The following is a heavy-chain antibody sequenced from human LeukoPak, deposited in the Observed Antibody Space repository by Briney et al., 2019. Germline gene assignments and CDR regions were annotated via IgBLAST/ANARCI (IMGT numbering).Heavy chain of an antibody. J-gene: IGHJ4*02. D-gene: IGHD3-22*01. CDR1: GGSISSSSYY. Sequence: SETLSLTCTVSGGSISSSSYYWGWIRQPPGKGLEWIGSIYYSGSTYYNPSLKSRVTISVDTSKNQFSLKLSSVTAADTAVYYCASDSSGYNYFDYWGQGTLVTVSS. CDR2: IYYSGST. CDR3: ASDSSGYNYFDY. V-gene: IGHV4-39*07.